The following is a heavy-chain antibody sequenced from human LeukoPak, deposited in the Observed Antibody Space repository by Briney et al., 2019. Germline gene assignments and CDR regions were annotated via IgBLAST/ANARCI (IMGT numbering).Heavy chain of an antibody. CDR3: AKEVVAAAGTGWFDP. CDR2: ISYDGSNK. D-gene: IGHD6-13*01. CDR1: GFTFSSYG. Sequence: PGRSLRLSCAASGFTFSSYGMHWVRQAPGKGLEWVAVISYDGSNKYCADSVKGRFTISRDNSKNTLYLQMNSLRAEDTAVYYCAKEVVAAAGTGWFDPWGQGTLVTVSS. J-gene: IGHJ5*02. V-gene: IGHV3-30*18.